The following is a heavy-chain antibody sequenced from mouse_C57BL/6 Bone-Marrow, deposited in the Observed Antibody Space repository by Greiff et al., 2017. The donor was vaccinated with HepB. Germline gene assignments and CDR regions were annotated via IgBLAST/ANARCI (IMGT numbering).Heavy chain of an antibody. D-gene: IGHD6-2*01. CDR1: GFTFSSYA. CDR3: ERVSSAY. Sequence: EVQLVESGGGLVKPGGSLKLSCAASGFTFSSYAMSWVRQTPEKRLEWVATISDGGSYTYYPDNVKGRFTISRDNAKNNLYLQMSHLKSEDTAMYYCERVSSAYWGQGTLVTVSA. V-gene: IGHV5-4*01. J-gene: IGHJ3*01. CDR2: ISDGGSYT.